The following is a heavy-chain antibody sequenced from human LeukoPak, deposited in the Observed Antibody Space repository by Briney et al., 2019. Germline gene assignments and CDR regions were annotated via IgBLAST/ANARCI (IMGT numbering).Heavy chain of an antibody. CDR1: GDSVSSNSAA. CDR3: ARDLMVSLDYFDY. D-gene: IGHD3-10*01. Sequence: SQTLSLTCAISGDSVSSNSAAWNWIRQSPSRGLEWLGNTYYRFKRYNDYAVSVKSRITIKPDTSKNQFSLQLNSVTPEDTAVYYCARDLMVSLDYFDYWGQGTLVSVSS. V-gene: IGHV6-1*01. CDR2: TYYRFKRYN. J-gene: IGHJ4*02.